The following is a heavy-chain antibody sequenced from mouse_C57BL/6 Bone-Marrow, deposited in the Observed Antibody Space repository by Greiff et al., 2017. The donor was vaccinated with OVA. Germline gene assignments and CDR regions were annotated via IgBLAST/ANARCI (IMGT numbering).Heavy chain of an antibody. CDR1: GYTFTSYW. CDR2: IDPSDSYT. CDR3: ARDYGRGWDLDY. D-gene: IGHD1-2*01. V-gene: IGHV1-69*01. J-gene: IGHJ2*01. Sequence: QVQLQQPGAELVMPGASVKLSCKASGYTFTSYWMHWVKQRPGQGLEWIGEIDPSDSYTNYNQKFKGKSTLTVDKSSSTAYMQLRSLTSEDSAVYYCARDYGRGWDLDYWGQGTTLTVSS.